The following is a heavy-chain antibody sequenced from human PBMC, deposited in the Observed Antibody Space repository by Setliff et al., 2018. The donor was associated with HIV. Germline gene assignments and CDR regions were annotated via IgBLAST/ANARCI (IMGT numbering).Heavy chain of an antibody. J-gene: IGHJ5*02. CDR2: INAGNGNT. Sequence: ASVKVSCKASGYTFTRNLIHWMRQAPGQSLEWMGWINAGNGNTKYSQRFQGRVTITRDTSASTAYMELSSLRSEDTAVYYCARAADYDFWSGYSSGWFDPWGQGTLVTVSS. D-gene: IGHD3-3*01. CDR1: GYTFTRNL. CDR3: ARAADYDFWSGYSSGWFDP. V-gene: IGHV1-3*01.